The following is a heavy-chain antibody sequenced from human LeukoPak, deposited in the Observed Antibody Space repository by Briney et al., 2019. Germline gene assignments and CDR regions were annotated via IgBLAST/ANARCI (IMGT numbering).Heavy chain of an antibody. CDR3: ARAGDSYYYYYYMDV. J-gene: IGHJ6*03. D-gene: IGHD7-27*01. CDR2: ISGSGGST. Sequence: PGGSLRLSCAASGFTFSSYAMSWVRQAPGKGLEWVSAISGSGGSTYYADSVKGRFTISRDNSKNTLYLQMNSLRAEDTAVYYCARAGDSYYYYYYMDVWGKGTTVTVSS. V-gene: IGHV3-23*01. CDR1: GFTFSSYA.